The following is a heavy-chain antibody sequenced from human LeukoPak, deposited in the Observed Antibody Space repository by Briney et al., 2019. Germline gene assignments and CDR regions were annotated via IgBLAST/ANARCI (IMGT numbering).Heavy chain of an antibody. CDR2: IFHSGNS. CDR3: ARVGYNWNLWFDF. CDR1: GYSMSSGYY. Sequence: SETLSLTCTVSGYSMSSGYYWGWIRQPPGKGLQWIGSIFHSGNSYYNPSLKSRVTISVDTSKNQFSLKVNSVTAADTAVYYCARVGYNWNLWFDFWGQGTTVTVSP. V-gene: IGHV4-38-2*02. D-gene: IGHD1-7*01. J-gene: IGHJ3*01.